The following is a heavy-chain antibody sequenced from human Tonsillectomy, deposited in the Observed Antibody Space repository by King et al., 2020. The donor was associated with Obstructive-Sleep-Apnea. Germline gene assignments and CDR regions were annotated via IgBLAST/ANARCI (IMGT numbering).Heavy chain of an antibody. CDR2: IVVGSGNP. J-gene: IGHJ4*02. V-gene: IGHV1-58*01. Sequence: QLVESGPEVKKPGTSVKVSCKASGFTFTSSAVQWVRQARGQRLEWIGWIVVGSGNPNYAQKFQERVTITRDMSTSTAYMELSSLRSEDTAVYYCAAEYSSGWYHRRVDYWGQGTLVTVSS. CDR3: AAEYSSGWYHRRVDY. D-gene: IGHD6-19*01. CDR1: GFTFTSSA.